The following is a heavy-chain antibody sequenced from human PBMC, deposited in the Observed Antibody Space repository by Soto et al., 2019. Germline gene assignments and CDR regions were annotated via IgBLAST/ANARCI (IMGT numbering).Heavy chain of an antibody. V-gene: IGHV1-69*13. J-gene: IGHJ6*02. D-gene: IGHD3-10*01. CDR3: ARDRLLWFGELFGHGMDV. Sequence: SVKVSCKASGGTFSSYAISWVRQAPGQGLEWMGGIIPIFGTANYAQKFQGRVTITADESTSTAYMELSSLRSEDTAVYYCARDRLLWFGELFGHGMDVWGQGTTVTVSS. CDR1: GGTFSSYA. CDR2: IIPIFGTA.